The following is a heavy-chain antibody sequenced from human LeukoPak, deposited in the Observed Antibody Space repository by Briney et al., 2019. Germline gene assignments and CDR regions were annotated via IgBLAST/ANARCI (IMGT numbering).Heavy chain of an antibody. CDR3: AGGYSYGYFDC. J-gene: IGHJ4*02. CDR2: IYYSGAT. CDR1: GGSISSYY. Sequence: SETLSLTCTASGGSISSYYWSWIRQPPGKGLEWIGYIYYSGATNHNPSLKSRVTISVDTSKNQFSLKVSSVTAADTAMYYCAGGYSYGYFDCWGQGTLVTVSS. D-gene: IGHD5-18*01. V-gene: IGHV4-59*08.